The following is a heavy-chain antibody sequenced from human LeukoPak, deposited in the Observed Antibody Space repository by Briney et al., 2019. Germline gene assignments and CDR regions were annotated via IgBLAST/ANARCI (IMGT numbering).Heavy chain of an antibody. V-gene: IGHV4-59*12. D-gene: IGHD5-12*01. CDR3: ARDLWRSRLSGYANSRAFDI. CDR2: IYYSGST. J-gene: IGHJ3*02. CDR1: GGSISPYY. Sequence: SETLSLTCTVSGGSISPYYWSWIRQPPGKGLEWIGYIYYSGSTNYNPSLKSRVTISVDTSKNQFSLKLSSVTAADTAVYYCARDLWRSRLSGYANSRAFDIWGQGTMVTVSS.